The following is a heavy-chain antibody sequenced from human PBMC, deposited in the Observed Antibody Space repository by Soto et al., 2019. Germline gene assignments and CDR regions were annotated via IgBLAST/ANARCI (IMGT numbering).Heavy chain of an antibody. D-gene: IGHD6-13*01. CDR1: GYTFTSYG. V-gene: IGHV1-18*01. CDR2: ISAYNGNT. Sequence: ASVKVSCKASGYTFTSYGISWVRQAPGQGLEWMGWISAYNGNTNYAQKLQGRVTMTTDTSTSTAYMELRSLRSDDTAVYYCARDHRSIAAAGTGLFDPCGQGTLVPVSS. J-gene: IGHJ5*02. CDR3: ARDHRSIAAAGTGLFDP.